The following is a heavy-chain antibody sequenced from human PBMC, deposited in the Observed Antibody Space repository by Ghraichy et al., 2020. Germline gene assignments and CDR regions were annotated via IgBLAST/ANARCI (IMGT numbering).Heavy chain of an antibody. CDR3: ARRRTTIAAGTWYFDL. V-gene: IGHV4-59*08. CDR1: RGSVTANY. J-gene: IGHJ2*01. CDR2: ISYSGPT. D-gene: IGHD6-13*01. Sequence: SETLSLTCTVSRGSVTANYWSWIRQLPDKRLEWIGYISYSGPTNYNPSLKSRVTFSVDMSKNQFSLKLHSVTAADTAVYYCARRRTTIAAGTWYFDLWGRDTLVTVSS.